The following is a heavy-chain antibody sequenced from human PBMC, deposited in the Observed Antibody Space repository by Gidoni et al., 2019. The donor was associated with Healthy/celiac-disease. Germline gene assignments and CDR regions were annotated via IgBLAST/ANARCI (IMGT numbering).Heavy chain of an antibody. CDR3: AMTLSPGGSYPDAFDI. CDR2: IYYSGST. V-gene: IGHV4-59*08. Sequence: QVQLQESGPGLVKPSETLSLTCTVSGGSISSYYWSWIRQPPGKGLEWIGYIYYSGSTNYNPSLKSRVTISVDTSKNQFSLKLSSVTAADTAVYYCAMTLSPGGSYPDAFDIWGQGTMVTVSS. CDR1: GGSISSYY. D-gene: IGHD1-26*01. J-gene: IGHJ3*02.